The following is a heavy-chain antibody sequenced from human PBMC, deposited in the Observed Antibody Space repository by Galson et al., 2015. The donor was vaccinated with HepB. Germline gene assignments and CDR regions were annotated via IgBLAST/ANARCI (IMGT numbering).Heavy chain of an antibody. D-gene: IGHD1-26*01. CDR1: GDSISSGHYY. J-gene: IGHJ4*02. CDR2: IYTSGST. V-gene: IGHV4-61*02. CDR3: ARDVRLAATSYFDY. Sequence: LSLTCTVSGDSISSGHYYWSWIRQPAGGGLEWLGRIYTSGSTNYNPSLKSRVTMSVDTSENQFSLNLTSVTAADTAIYYCARDVRLAATSYFDYWGQGTLVTVSS.